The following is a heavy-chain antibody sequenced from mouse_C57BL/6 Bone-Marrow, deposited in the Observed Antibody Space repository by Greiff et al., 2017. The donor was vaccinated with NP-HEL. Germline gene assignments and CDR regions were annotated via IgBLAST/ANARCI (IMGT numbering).Heavy chain of an antibody. CDR1: GYSITSGYY. D-gene: IGHD1-1*01. CDR2: ISYDGSN. V-gene: IGHV3-6*01. J-gene: IGHJ2*01. Sequence: EVQLVESGPGLVKPSQSLSLTCSVTGYSITSGYYWNWIRQFPGNKLEWMGYISYDGSNNYNPSLKNRISITRDTSKNQFFLKLNSVTTEDTATYYCARFTTVEFDYWGQGTTLTVSS. CDR3: ARFTTVEFDY.